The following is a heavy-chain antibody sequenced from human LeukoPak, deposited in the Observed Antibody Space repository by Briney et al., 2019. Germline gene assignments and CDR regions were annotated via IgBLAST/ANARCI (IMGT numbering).Heavy chain of an antibody. V-gene: IGHV4-34*01. Sequence: SETLSLTCAVYGGSFSGYYWSWIRQPPGKGLEWIGEINHSGSINYNPSLKSRVTISVDTSKNQFSLKLSSVTAADTAVYYCARAHIAARPLYFDLWGRGTLVTVSS. CDR3: ARAHIAARPLYFDL. J-gene: IGHJ2*01. CDR2: INHSGSI. D-gene: IGHD6-6*01. CDR1: GGSFSGYY.